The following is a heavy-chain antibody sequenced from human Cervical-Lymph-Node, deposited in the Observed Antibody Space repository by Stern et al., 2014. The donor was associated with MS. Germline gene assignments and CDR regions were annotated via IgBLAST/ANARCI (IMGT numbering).Heavy chain of an antibody. CDR2: ITSDGGST. CDR1: GFTFRNFA. CDR3: ARGYR. V-gene: IGHV3-64*07. J-gene: IGHJ5*02. Sequence: VQLVQSGGGLVQPGGSLRLSCAGSGFTFRNFAMHWVRQAPGQGLEYVSAITSDGGSTYYADFVKGRFTISRDNAKNTLYLQMGSVRGDDMAVYYCARGYRWGQGTLVTVSS.